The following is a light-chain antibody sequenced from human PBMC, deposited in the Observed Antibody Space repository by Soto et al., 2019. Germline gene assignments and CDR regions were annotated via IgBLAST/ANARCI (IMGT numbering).Light chain of an antibody. CDR3: QHYYSSPLT. V-gene: IGKV4-1*01. Sequence: DIVMTQSPDSLSGSLGERATINCKYSQSVLSSSNNKNYLAWYQQKPGQPPKVVIYWASTRGSGVPDRFSGSGSGTDFTLTISSLQTEDAAVYYCQHYYSSPLTFGGGTKVEIK. CDR1: QSVLSSSNNKNY. CDR2: WAS. J-gene: IGKJ4*01.